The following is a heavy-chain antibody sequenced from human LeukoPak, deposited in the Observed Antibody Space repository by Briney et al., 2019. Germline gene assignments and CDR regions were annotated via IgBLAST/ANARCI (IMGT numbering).Heavy chain of an antibody. V-gene: IGHV4-30-4*01. CDR2: MYYSGST. CDR3: ARPYYYDSRIDP. J-gene: IGHJ5*02. CDR1: GGSISSGDYY. Sequence: SETLSLTCTVSGGSISSGDYYWSWNRQPPGKGLEWIAYMYYSGSTYYNPSLKSRVTMSADTSKNQLSLKLSSVTAADTAVYYCARPYYYDSRIDPWGQGILVTVSS. D-gene: IGHD3-22*01.